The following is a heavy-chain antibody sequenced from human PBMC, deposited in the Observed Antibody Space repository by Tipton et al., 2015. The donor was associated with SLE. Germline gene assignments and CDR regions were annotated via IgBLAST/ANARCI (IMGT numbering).Heavy chain of an antibody. V-gene: IGHV4-4*07. CDR1: GGSLNNHF. Sequence: TLSLTCTVSGGSLNNHFCSWIRQSAGKGLEWIGRVSPSGGPNYNPSLNSRVTISLDTSKNQFSLKLTSVTAADTAFYYCASGGYGGNFRGWFDPWGQGTLVTVSS. CDR2: VSPSGGP. D-gene: IGHD4-23*01. CDR3: ASGGYGGNFRGWFDP. J-gene: IGHJ5*02.